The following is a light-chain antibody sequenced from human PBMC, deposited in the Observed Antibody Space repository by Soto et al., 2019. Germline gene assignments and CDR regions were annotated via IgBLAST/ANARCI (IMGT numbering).Light chain of an antibody. CDR1: QSVSSY. J-gene: IGKJ4*01. CDR3: QQYGSSPGT. CDR2: DAS. V-gene: IGKV3-20*01. Sequence: EIVLTQSPATLSLSPGERATLSCRASQSVSSYLAWYQQKPGQAPRLLIYDASNRATGIPARFSGSGSGTDFTLTISRLEPEDFAVYYCQQYGSSPGTFGGGTKV.